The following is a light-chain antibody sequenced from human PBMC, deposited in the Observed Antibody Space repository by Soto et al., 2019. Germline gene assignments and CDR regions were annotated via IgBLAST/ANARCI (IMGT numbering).Light chain of an antibody. CDR2: GAS. J-gene: IGKJ4*01. Sequence: EIVLTQSPGALSVSPGERSTLSCSASQSVSSNSLAWYQHKPGQAPRLLIYGASSRATGVPDRFGASGSGTDFTLTISRLEPEDFAVYFCHQYGSSPQAFGGGTKVDIK. CDR1: QSVSSNS. CDR3: HQYGSSPQA. V-gene: IGKV3-20*01.